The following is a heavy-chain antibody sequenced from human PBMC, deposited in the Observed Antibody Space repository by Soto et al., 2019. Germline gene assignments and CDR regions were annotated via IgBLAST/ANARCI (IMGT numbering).Heavy chain of an antibody. CDR1: GGSFSGYY. V-gene: IGHV4-34*01. CDR2: INHSGST. Sequence: SETLSLTCAVYGGSFSGYYWSWIRQPPGKGLEWIGEINHSGSTNYDPSLKSRVTISVDTSKNQFSLKLSSVTVADTAVYYCARGDYDFWTPVNYYYGMDVWGQGTTVTVSS. CDR3: ARGDYDFWTPVNYYYGMDV. J-gene: IGHJ6*02. D-gene: IGHD3-3*01.